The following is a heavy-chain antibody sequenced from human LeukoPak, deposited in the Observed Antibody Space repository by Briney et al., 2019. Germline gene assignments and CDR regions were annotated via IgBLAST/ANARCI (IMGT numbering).Heavy chain of an antibody. CDR3: ARAPPGIAAAGSRFNWFDP. D-gene: IGHD6-13*01. CDR2: INHSGSS. CDR1: GGSFSGYY. J-gene: IGHJ5*02. V-gene: IGHV4-34*01. Sequence: SETLSLTRAVYGGSFSGYYWSWIRQPPGKGLEWIGEINHSGSSTYYPSLKSRVTISVDTSKNQFSLKLSSVTAADTAVYYCARAPPGIAAAGSRFNWFDPWGQGTLVTVSS.